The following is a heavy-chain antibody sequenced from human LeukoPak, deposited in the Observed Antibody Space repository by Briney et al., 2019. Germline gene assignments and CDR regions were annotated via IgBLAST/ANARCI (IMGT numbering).Heavy chain of an antibody. Sequence: RASVKVSCKASGYTFTSYSMHWVRQAPGQGLEWMGIINPSGGSTSYAQKFQGRVTMTRDMSTSTVYMELSSLRSEDTAVYYCARDFHDIVGAPNAGYFDYWGQGTLVTVSS. CDR3: ARDFHDIVGAPNAGYFDY. V-gene: IGHV1-46*01. J-gene: IGHJ4*02. CDR2: INPSGGST. CDR1: GYTFTSYS. D-gene: IGHD1-26*01.